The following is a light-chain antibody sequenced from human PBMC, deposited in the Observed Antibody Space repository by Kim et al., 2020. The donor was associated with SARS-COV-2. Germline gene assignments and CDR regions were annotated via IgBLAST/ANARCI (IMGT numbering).Light chain of an antibody. CDR1: SSNIGAGYD. CDR2: RNT. J-gene: IGLJ7*01. Sequence: QSVLTQPPSVSGAPGQRVTISCTGSSSNIGAGYDVHWYQQLPGTAPKLLIYRNTNRPSGVPDRFSGSKSGTSASLAITGLQAEDEADYYCQSYDSSVSGWVFGGGTQLTVL. V-gene: IGLV1-40*01. CDR3: QSYDSSVSGWV.